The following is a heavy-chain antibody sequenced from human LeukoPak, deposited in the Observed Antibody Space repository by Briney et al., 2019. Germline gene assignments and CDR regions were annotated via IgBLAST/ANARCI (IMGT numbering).Heavy chain of an antibody. CDR3: TRGRGT. CDR2: INPSGSA. Sequence: SETLSLTCAVYGESLSVYYWNWVRQPPGKGLEWIGGINPSGSATYNPSLKSRLTISVDTSQNHFSLKLTSVAAADTAVYYCTRGRGTWGQGTLVTVSS. CDR1: GESLSVYY. J-gene: IGHJ5*02. D-gene: IGHD3-10*01. V-gene: IGHV4-34*01.